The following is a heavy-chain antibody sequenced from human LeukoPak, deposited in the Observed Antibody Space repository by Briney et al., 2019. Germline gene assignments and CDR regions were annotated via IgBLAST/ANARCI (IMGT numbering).Heavy chain of an antibody. V-gene: IGHV3-30*18. CDR3: AKYSSSSNYYYGMDV. CDR1: GFSFNTYG. J-gene: IGHJ6*02. Sequence: PGRSLRLSCAASGFSFNTYGMHWVRQAPGKGLEWVALISDDGSNKFYGDSVKGRFTISRDNSKNTLYLQMNSLGGEDTAAYYCAKYSSSSNYYYGMDVWGQGTTVTVSS. CDR2: ISDDGSNK. D-gene: IGHD6-6*01.